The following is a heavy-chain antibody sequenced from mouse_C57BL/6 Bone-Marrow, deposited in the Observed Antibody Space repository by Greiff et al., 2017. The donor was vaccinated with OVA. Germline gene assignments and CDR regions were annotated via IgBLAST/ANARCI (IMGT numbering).Heavy chain of an antibody. Sequence: QVQLKQSGAELVRPGASVTLSCKASGYTFTDYEMHWVKQTPVHGLEWIGAIDPETGGTAYNQKFKGKAILTADKSSSTAYMELRSLTSEDSAVYYCTRSPLITTVYYYAMDYWGQGTSVTVSS. CDR3: TRSPLITTVYYYAMDY. J-gene: IGHJ4*01. CDR2: IDPETGGT. CDR1: GYTFTDYE. V-gene: IGHV1-15*01. D-gene: IGHD1-1*01.